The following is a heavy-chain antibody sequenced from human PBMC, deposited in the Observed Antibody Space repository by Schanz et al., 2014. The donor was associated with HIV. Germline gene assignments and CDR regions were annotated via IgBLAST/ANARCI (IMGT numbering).Heavy chain of an antibody. D-gene: IGHD4-17*01. CDR1: GVTFSSYA. CDR2: ITPIFDTA. CDR3: ARYLGGDDGDFYFDY. Sequence: QVQLVQSGAEVKKPGSSVKVSCKASGVTFSSYAISWVRQAPGQGLEWMGGITPIFDTANYAQKFQGRVTITADESTSTAYMELSSLRSEDTAVYYCARYLGGDDGDFYFDYWGQGTLVTVSS. V-gene: IGHV1-69*01. J-gene: IGHJ4*02.